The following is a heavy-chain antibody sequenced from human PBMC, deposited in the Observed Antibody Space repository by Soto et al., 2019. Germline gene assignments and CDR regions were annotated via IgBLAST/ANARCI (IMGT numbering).Heavy chain of an antibody. CDR2: IYYSGST. J-gene: IGHJ6*03. D-gene: IGHD3-3*01. V-gene: IGHV4-59*01. Sequence: SETLSLTCTVSGGSIGSYYWSWIRQPPGKGLEWVRYIYYSGSTNYNPSLKSRVTISVDTSKNQFSLKLSSVTAADTAVYYCARVMIFGVVTPLVYMDVWGKGTTVTVSS. CDR1: GGSIGSYY. CDR3: ARVMIFGVVTPLVYMDV.